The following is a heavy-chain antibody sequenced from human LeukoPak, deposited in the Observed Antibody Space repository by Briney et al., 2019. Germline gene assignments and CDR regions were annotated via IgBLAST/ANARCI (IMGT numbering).Heavy chain of an antibody. CDR3: GRQGYTASYYFLDY. J-gene: IGHJ4*02. Sequence: SETLSLTCSVSSGSISSYYWGWLPQPPGKGLEWIGSLYTTGTTHSNPSLKSRITISMDTLTNQFSLNLRSMTAGDTAVYYCGRQGYTASYYFLDYWSQGTLVAVS. D-gene: IGHD1-26*01. V-gene: IGHV4-4*07. CDR2: LYTTGTT. CDR1: SGSISSYY.